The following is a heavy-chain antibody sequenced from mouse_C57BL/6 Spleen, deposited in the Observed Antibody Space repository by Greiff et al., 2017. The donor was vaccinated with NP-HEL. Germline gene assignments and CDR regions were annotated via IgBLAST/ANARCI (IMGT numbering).Heavy chain of an antibody. CDR1: GFSLTSYG. V-gene: IGHV2-2*01. Sequence: QVQLQQSGPGLVQPSQSLSITCTVSGFSLTSYGVHWVRQSPGKGLEWLGVIWSGGSTDCNAAFISRLSISKDNSKSQVFFKMNSLQADDTAIYYCASYGSSYGGAMDYWGQGTSVTVSS. CDR3: ASYGSSYGGAMDY. CDR2: IWSGGST. J-gene: IGHJ4*01. D-gene: IGHD1-1*01.